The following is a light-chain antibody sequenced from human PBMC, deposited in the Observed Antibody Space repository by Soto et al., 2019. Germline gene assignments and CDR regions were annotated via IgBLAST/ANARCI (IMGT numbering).Light chain of an antibody. J-gene: IGKJ2*01. CDR3: QQTYTTPYT. Sequence: DIQMTQSPSSLSASVGDTVTITCRASQSIDNNLSWYQQKPGKAPKLLIYGASSLQSGVPSRFSGTGSGTDFSLTISSLQPEDFATYYCQQTYTTPYTFGQGTKLEIK. CDR1: QSIDNN. V-gene: IGKV1-39*01. CDR2: GAS.